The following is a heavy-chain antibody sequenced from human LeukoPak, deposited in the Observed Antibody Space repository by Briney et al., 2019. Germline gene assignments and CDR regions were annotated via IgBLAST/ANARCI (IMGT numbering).Heavy chain of an antibody. Sequence: GGSLRLSCAASGFTFSSCSMNWVRQAPGKGLEWVSSISSSSSYIYYADSVKGRFTISRDNAKNSLYLQMNSLRAEDTAVYYCARAGSSSFLTDYWGQGTLVTVSS. CDR3: ARAGSSSFLTDY. V-gene: IGHV3-21*01. CDR2: ISSSSSYI. D-gene: IGHD6-6*01. CDR1: GFTFSSCS. J-gene: IGHJ4*02.